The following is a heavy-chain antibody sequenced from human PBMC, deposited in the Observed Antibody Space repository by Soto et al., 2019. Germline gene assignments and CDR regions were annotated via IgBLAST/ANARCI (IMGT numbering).Heavy chain of an antibody. CDR1: GGTISGYY. J-gene: IGHJ5*02. V-gene: IGHV4-4*07. D-gene: IGHD2-2*01. CDR2: IYSSGNT. CDR3: ARGQRVSDWFDP. Sequence: SETLSLTCSVSGGTISGYYWTWIRQPAGKGLEWIGRIYSSGNTKYNPSLQSRVTMSLDTSNNQFSLRLTSVTAADTAVYYCARGQRVSDWFDPWGQGTLVTVYS.